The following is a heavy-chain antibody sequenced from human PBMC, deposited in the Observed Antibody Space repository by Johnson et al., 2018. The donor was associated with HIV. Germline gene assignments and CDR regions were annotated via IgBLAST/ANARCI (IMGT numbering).Heavy chain of an antibody. Sequence: QMQLVESGGGVVQPGRSLRLSCAASGFTFSSYGMHWVRQAPGKGLEWVAVISYDGSNNYYADSVKGRFTISRDNSKNTLYLQMNSLRAEDTAVYYGASTGTVVTGLAFDIWGQGTMVTVSS. D-gene: IGHD4-23*01. V-gene: IGHV3-30*03. CDR3: ASTGTVVTGLAFDI. CDR2: ISYDGSNN. J-gene: IGHJ3*02. CDR1: GFTFSSYG.